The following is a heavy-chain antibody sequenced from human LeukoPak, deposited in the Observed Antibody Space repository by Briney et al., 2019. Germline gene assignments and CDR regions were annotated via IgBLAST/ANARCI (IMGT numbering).Heavy chain of an antibody. D-gene: IGHD3-10*01. Sequence: GGSLRLSCAASGFTFSNAWMSWVRQAPGKGLEWVGRIKSKTDGGTTDYAAPVKGRFTISRDDSKNTLYLQMNSLRAEDTAVYYCASPLWFGESYYFDYWGQGTLVTVSS. CDR2: IKSKTDGGTT. CDR3: ASPLWFGESYYFDY. CDR1: GFTFSNAW. V-gene: IGHV3-15*01. J-gene: IGHJ4*02.